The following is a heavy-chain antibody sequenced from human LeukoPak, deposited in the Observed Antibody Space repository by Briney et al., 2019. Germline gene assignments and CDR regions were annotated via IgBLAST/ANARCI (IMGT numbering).Heavy chain of an antibody. CDR3: ARRHYYYGMDV. Sequence: SETLSLTCTVSGGSISSYYWSWLRQPPGKGLEWIGYIYYSGSTNYNPSLKSRVTISVDTSKNQFSLKLSSVTAADTAVYYCARRHYYYGMDVWGQGTTVTVSS. CDR2: IYYSGST. J-gene: IGHJ6*02. V-gene: IGHV4-59*08. CDR1: GGSISSYY.